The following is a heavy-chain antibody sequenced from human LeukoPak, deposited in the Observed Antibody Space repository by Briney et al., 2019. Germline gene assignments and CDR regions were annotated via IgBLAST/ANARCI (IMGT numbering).Heavy chain of an antibody. Sequence: ASVKVSCKAFGYTFSNYDISWVRQATGQGLEWMGRMNPNSGNTAYAQKFQGRVTMTRNTSTSAAYMELKSLRSDDTAVYFCARGPYGGGSFDMWGQGTKVTVSS. V-gene: IGHV1-8*01. CDR2: MNPNSGNT. J-gene: IGHJ3*02. CDR3: ARGPYGGGSFDM. D-gene: IGHD4-23*01. CDR1: GYTFSNYD.